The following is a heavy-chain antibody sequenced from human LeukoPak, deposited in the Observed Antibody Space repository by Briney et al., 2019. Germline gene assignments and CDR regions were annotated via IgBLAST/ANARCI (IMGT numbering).Heavy chain of an antibody. J-gene: IGHJ4*02. CDR1: GFTFSDHY. Sequence: GGSLRLSCAASGFTFSDHYMSWIRQAPGKGLEWVSYISGSGSIIYYADSVKGRFTISRDNAKNSLYLQMNSLRAEDTAVYYCARGLGGGNSVYFDYWGQGTLVTVSS. V-gene: IGHV3-11*01. D-gene: IGHD4-23*01. CDR3: ARGLGGGNSVYFDY. CDR2: ISGSGSII.